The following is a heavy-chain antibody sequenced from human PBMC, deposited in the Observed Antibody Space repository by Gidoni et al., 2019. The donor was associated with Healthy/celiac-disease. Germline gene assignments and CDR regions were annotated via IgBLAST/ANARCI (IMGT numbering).Heavy chain of an antibody. CDR1: GYSFTSYW. J-gene: IGHJ4*02. CDR3: ARLGDCSSTSCSYYFDY. V-gene: IGHV5-51*03. CDR2: IYPGDSDT. D-gene: IGHD2-2*01. Sequence: EVQLVQSGAAVKKPGESLTISCKGSGYSFTSYWIGWVRQMPGKGLEWRGIIYPGDSDTRYSPSFQGQVTISADKSISTAYLQWSSLKASDTAMYYCARLGDCSSTSCSYYFDYWGQGTLVTVSS.